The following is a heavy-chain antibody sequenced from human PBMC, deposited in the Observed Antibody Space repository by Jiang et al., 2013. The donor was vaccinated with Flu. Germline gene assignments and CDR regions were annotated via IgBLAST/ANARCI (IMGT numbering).Heavy chain of an antibody. J-gene: IGHJ4*02. CDR2: IWYDGSNK. CDR1: GFTFSSSG. Sequence: VQLLESGGGVVQPGRSLRLSCTASGFTFSSSGMDWVRQAPGKGLEWVAVIWYDGSNKFYADSVKGRFTISRDNSKNTLYLQMNSLRAEDTAVYYCAREEAGYYGSGSYGLDYWGQGTLVTVSS. CDR3: AREEAGYYGSGSYGLDY. D-gene: IGHD3-10*01. V-gene: IGHV3-33*01.